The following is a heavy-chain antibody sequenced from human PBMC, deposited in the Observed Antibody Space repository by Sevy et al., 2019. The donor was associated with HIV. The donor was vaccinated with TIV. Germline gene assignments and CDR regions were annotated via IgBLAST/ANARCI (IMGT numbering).Heavy chain of an antibody. CDR3: ARGSYSGGYYVQGGLDY. D-gene: IGHD1-26*01. CDR1: GFTFSSYS. J-gene: IGHJ4*02. Sequence: GGSLRLSCAASGFTFSSYSMNWVRQAPGKGLEWVSYISSSSSTIYYADSVKGRFTISRDNAKNSLYLQMNSLRAEDTAVYYCARGSYSGGYYVQGGLDYWGQRTLVTVSS. CDR2: ISSSSSTI. V-gene: IGHV3-48*01.